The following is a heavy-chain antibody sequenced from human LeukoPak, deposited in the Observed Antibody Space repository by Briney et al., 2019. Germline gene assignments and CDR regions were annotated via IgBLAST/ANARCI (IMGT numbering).Heavy chain of an antibody. CDR1: GGSISSGSYY. V-gene: IGHV4-61*02. CDR2: IYTSGST. Sequence: SETLSLTCTVSGGSISSGSYYWSWIRQPAGKGLEWIGRIYTSGSTNYNPSLKSRVTISVDTSKNQFSLKLSSVTAADTAVYYCARLGKSYGSYYFDYWGQGTLVTVSS. D-gene: IGHD5-18*01. J-gene: IGHJ4*02. CDR3: ARLGKSYGSYYFDY.